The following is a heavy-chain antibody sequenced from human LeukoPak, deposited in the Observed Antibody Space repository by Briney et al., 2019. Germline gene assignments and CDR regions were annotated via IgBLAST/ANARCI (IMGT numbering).Heavy chain of an antibody. Sequence: SETLSLTCAVYGGSFSGYYWSWIRQPPGKGLEWIGEINHSGSTNYNLSLKSRVTISVDTSKNQFSLKLSSVTAADTAVYYCARGVSAGSPSSFGSGYFRPFDYGGRGTLVTVSS. CDR2: INHSGST. CDR3: ARGVSAGSPSSFGSGYFRPFDY. V-gene: IGHV4-34*01. D-gene: IGHD3-3*01. CDR1: GGSFSGYY. J-gene: IGHJ4*02.